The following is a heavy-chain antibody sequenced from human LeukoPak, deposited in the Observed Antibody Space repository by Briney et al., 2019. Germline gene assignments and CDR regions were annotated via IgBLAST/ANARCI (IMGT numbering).Heavy chain of an antibody. CDR3: AERGSGHYYYGMDV. D-gene: IGHD3-10*01. V-gene: IGHV1-69*13. Sequence: SVKISCTASGGTFSSYAISWVRQAPGQGLEWMGGIIPIFGTANYAQKFQGRVTITADESTSTAYMELSSLRSEDTAVYYCAERGSGHYYYGMDVWGQGTTVTVSS. CDR1: GGTFSSYA. CDR2: IIPIFGTA. J-gene: IGHJ6*02.